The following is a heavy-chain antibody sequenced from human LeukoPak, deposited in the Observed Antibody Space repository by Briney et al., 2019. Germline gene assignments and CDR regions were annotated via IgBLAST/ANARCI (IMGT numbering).Heavy chain of an antibody. Sequence: GRSLRLSCAASGFPFSSYAMHWVRQAPGKGLEGVAVLYYDGRNKHYADSVKGRFTISRDNSKNTLYLQMNSLRAEDTAEYYCARTGIAARPGAFDIWGQGTRVSVPS. V-gene: IGHV3-30-3*01. D-gene: IGHD6-6*01. J-gene: IGHJ3*02. CDR2: LYYDGRNK. CDR1: GFPFSSYA. CDR3: ARTGIAARPGAFDI.